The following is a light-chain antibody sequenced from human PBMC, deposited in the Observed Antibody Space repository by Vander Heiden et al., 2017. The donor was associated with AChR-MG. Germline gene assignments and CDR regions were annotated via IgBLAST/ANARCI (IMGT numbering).Light chain of an antibody. Sequence: DIQMTQSPSTLSASVGGRVTITCRASQSISSWLAWYQQKAGKAPKLLIYKASSLESGVPSRFSGSGSGTEFTLTISSLQPDDFATYYCQQYNSYSRTFGQGTKVEIK. V-gene: IGKV1-5*03. CDR1: QSISSW. J-gene: IGKJ1*01. CDR2: KAS. CDR3: QQYNSYSRT.